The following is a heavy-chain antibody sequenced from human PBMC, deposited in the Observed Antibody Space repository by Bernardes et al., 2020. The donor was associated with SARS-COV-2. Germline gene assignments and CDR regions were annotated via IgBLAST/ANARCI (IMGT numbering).Heavy chain of an antibody. CDR1: GFTFGTYG. J-gene: IGHJ6*02. V-gene: IGHV3-23*01. CDR3: AKGGGSGYSSGYYYDYGLDV. Sequence: GGSLRLSCAASGFTFGTYGMNWVRQAPGKGLEWVSALSGSGGSTYYADPVKGRFTISRDNSKNTLYLQMNSLRAEDTAVYYCAKGGGSGYSSGYYYDYGLDVWGQGTTVTVSS. D-gene: IGHD5-18*01. CDR2: LSGSGGST.